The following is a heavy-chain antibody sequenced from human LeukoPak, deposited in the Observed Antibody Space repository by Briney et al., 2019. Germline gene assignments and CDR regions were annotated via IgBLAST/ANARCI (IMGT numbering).Heavy chain of an antibody. CDR1: GFTVSSEY. V-gene: IGHV3-53*01. CDR3: ARGDGGTYYGFDY. J-gene: IGHJ4*02. D-gene: IGHD1-26*01. Sequence: GGSLRLSCAASGFTVSSEYMGWVRQTPGKGLEWVSVIYSGGGTYYADSVKGRFTISRDNSKNTLFLQMNSLRAEDTAVYYCARGDGGTYYGFDYWGQGTLVTVSS. CDR2: IYSGGGT.